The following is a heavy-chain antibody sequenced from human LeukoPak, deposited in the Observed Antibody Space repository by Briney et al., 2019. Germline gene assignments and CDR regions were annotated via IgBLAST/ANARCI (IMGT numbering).Heavy chain of an antibody. D-gene: IGHD3-16*02. V-gene: IGHV1-18*01. Sequence: ASVKVSCKASGYTFTSYGISWVRQAPGQGLEWMGWIGAYNGNTNYAQKLQGRVTMTTDTSTSTAYMELRSLRSDDTAVYYCARGGIMITFGGVIVTPFGYWGQGTLVTVSS. CDR1: GYTFTSYG. CDR3: ARGGIMITFGGVIVTPFGY. J-gene: IGHJ4*02. CDR2: IGAYNGNT.